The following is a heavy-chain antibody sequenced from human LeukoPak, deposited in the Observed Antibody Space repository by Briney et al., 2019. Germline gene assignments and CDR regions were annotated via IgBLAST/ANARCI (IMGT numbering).Heavy chain of an antibody. V-gene: IGHV1-18*01. D-gene: IGHD5-12*01. J-gene: IGHJ5*02. CDR3: ARDIYSGYDLSWFDP. CDR1: GYTFTSYG. Sequence: ASVKVSCKASGYTFTSYGSSWVRQAPGQGLEGMGWSSAYNGNTNYAQKLQGRVTMTTDTSTSTAYMELRSLRSDDTAVYYCARDIYSGYDLSWFDPWGQGTLVTVSS. CDR2: SSAYNGNT.